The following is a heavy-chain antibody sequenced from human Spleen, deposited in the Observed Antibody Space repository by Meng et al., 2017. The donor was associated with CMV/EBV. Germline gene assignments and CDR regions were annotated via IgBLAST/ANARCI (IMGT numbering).Heavy chain of an antibody. CDR3: TRGGRSWIEAY. CDR1: GFSGRANY. Sequence: VESGGDLIQRRGSLRLPCAAFGFSGRANYMSWVRPAPGKGLEWVSAIYGDGRTQYADSVKGRFTIYRDDGKNTLYLQMNSLRVEDTALYYCTRGGRSWIEAYWGQGTLVTVSS. CDR2: IYGDGRT. D-gene: IGHD2-15*01. J-gene: IGHJ4*02. V-gene: IGHV3-53*01.